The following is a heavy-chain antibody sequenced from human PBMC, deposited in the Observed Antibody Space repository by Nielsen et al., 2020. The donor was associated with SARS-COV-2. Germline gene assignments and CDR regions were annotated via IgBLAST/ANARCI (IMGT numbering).Heavy chain of an antibody. Sequence: ASVKVSCKASGDTLSSDVLHWVRQAPGQGLEWMGWINTNTGNPTYAQGFTGRFVFSLDTSVSTAYLQISSLKAEDTAVYYCARVGYYYGMDVWGQGTTVTVSS. V-gene: IGHV7-4-1*02. CDR3: ARVGYYYGMDV. CDR2: INTNTGNP. CDR1: GDTLSSDV. J-gene: IGHJ6*02.